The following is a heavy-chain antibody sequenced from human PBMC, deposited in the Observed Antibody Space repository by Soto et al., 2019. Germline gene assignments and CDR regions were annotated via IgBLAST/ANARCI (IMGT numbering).Heavy chain of an antibody. V-gene: IGHV3-23*01. CDR1: GFTFSDYA. Sequence: GGSLRLSCAASGFTFSDYAVSWVRQAPGKGLEWVSSISGSSDSTYYADSVKGRFTISRDNSKNTLYLQMNSLRAEDTAVYYCAKVKTWTYLDYWGQGALVTVSS. CDR3: AKVKTWTYLDY. D-gene: IGHD5-12*01. J-gene: IGHJ4*02. CDR2: ISGSSDST.